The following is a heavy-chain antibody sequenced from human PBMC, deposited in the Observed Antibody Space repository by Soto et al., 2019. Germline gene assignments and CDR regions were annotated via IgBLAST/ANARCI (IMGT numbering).Heavy chain of an antibody. CDR2: ISAYNGNT. D-gene: IGHD1-20*01. J-gene: IGHJ6*03. V-gene: IGHV1-18*01. CDR3: ARSPVDNGGYYYYYYMDV. CDR1: GYTFTSYG. Sequence: ASVKVSCKASGYTFTSYGISWVRQAPGQGLEWMGWISAYNGNTNYAQKLQGRVTMTTDTSTSTAYMELRSLRSDDTAVYYCARSPVDNGGYYYYYYMDVWGKGTTVTVSS.